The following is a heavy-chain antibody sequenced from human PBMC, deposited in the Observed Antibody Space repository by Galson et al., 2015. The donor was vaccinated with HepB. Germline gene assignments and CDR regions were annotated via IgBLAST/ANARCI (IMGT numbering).Heavy chain of an antibody. CDR3: AREYSGNYYAFDI. CDR1: GFSINTYN. Sequence: SLRLSCAASGFSINTYNINWVRQAPGKGLEWVSYISGSSSTIYYADSVKGRFTVSRDNAKNSLFLQMNSLRAGDTAVYYCAREYSGNYYAFDIWGQGTMVPASS. V-gene: IGHV3-48*01. CDR2: ISGSSSTI. D-gene: IGHD1-26*01. J-gene: IGHJ3*02.